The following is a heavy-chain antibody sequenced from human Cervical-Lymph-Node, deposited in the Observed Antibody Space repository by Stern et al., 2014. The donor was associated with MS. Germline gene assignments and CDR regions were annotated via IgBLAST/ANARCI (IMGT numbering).Heavy chain of an antibody. V-gene: IGHV3-23*04. CDR3: AKASRTSMFDY. CDR1: GFTFSSPG. J-gene: IGHJ4*02. D-gene: IGHD2/OR15-2a*01. Sequence: EVQLEESGGNLVQPGGSLRLSCAASGFTFSSPGMSWVRQAPGKGLEWISTISNSGDGTYYGDSVTGRFTISRDNSKNTVFLQMNSLRVEDTALYYCAKASRTSMFDYWGQGTLVTVSS. CDR2: ISNSGDGT.